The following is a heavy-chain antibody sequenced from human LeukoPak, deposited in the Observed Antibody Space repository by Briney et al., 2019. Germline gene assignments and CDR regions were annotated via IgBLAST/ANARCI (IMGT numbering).Heavy chain of an antibody. J-gene: IGHJ5*02. V-gene: IGHV3-7*01. CDR2: IKQDGSEK. CDR3: MTASRSSSWPPPT. D-gene: IGHD6-13*01. Sequence: GGSLRLSCAASGFTFSSYWMNWVRQAPGKGLEWVANIKQDGSEKKYVDSVKGRFTISRDNAKNSLYLQMNSLRAEDTAMYYCMTASRSSSWPPPTWGQGTLVTVSS. CDR1: GFTFSSYW.